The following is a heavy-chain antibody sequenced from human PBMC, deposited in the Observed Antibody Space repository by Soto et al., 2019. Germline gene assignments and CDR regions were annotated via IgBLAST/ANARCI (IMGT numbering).Heavy chain of an antibody. J-gene: IGHJ4*02. CDR2: IYYSGST. CDR3: ASTVPYYFDY. V-gene: IGHV4-39*01. Sequence: PSETLSLTCTVSGGSISSSSYYWGWIRQPPGKGLEWIGSIYYSGSTYYNPSLKSRVTISVDTSKNQFSLKLSSVTAADTAVYYCASTVPYYFDYWGQGTLVTVS. CDR1: GGSISSSSYY. D-gene: IGHD4-4*01.